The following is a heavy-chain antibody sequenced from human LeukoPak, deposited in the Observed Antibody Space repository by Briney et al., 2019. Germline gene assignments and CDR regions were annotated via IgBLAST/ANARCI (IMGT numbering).Heavy chain of an antibody. D-gene: IGHD6-13*01. CDR1: GGSISSSSYY. V-gene: IGHV4-39*01. J-gene: IGHJ4*02. CDR3: ARQFWREQQLAGPDY. Sequence: SETLSLTCTVSGGSISSSSYYWGWIRQPPGKGLEWIGSIYYSGSTYYNPSLKSRVTISVDTSKNQFSLKLSSVTAADTAVYYCARQFWREQQLAGPDYWGQGTLVTVSS. CDR2: IYYSGST.